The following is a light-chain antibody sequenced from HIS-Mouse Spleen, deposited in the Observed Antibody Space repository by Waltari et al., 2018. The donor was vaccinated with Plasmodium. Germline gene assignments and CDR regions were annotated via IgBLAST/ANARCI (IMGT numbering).Light chain of an antibody. Sequence: EIVMTHSPATLSVSPGERATLSCRASQRVSSNLAWYQQKPGQAPRLLIYGASTRATGIPARFSGSGSGTEFTLTISSLQSEDFAVYYCQHYNNWSFTFGPGTKVDIK. CDR3: QHYNNWSFT. CDR2: GAS. CDR1: QRVSSN. J-gene: IGKJ3*01. V-gene: IGKV3-15*01.